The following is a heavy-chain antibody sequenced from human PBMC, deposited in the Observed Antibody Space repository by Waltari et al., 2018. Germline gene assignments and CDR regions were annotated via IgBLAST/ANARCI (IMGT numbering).Heavy chain of an antibody. D-gene: IGHD3-3*01. CDR1: GGSISSHY. J-gene: IGHJ4*02. Sequence: QVQLQESGPGLVKPSETLSLTCTVSGGSISSHYWSWIRQPPGKGLEWIGYIYYSGSTNYNPSRKSRVTISVDTSKNQFSLKLSSVTAADTAVYYCARVYYDFWSGYYFDYWGQGTLVTVSS. CDR3: ARVYYDFWSGYYFDY. CDR2: IYYSGST. V-gene: IGHV4-59*11.